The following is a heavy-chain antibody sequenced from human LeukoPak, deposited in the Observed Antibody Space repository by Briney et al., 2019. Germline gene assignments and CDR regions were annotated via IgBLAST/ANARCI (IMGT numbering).Heavy chain of an antibody. CDR2: INPNSGGT. J-gene: IGHJ5*02. CDR3: ARSGDPSYCSGGSCWFDP. V-gene: IGHV1-2*02. CDR1: GYTFTGYY. D-gene: IGHD2-15*01. Sequence: ASVKVSCKASGYTFTGYYMHWVRQAPGQGLEWMGWINPNSGGTNYAQKFQGRVTMTRDTSISTAYMELSRLRSDDTAVYYCARSGDPSYCSGGSCWFDPWGQGTLVTVSS.